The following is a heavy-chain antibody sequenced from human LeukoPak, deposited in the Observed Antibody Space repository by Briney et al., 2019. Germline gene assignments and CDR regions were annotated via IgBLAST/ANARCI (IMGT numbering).Heavy chain of an antibody. V-gene: IGHV4-39*07. CDR1: GGSISSSNYY. CDR2: IYDSGRT. CDR3: ARYGSHCAFDI. J-gene: IGHJ3*02. D-gene: IGHD1-26*01. Sequence: SETLSLTCTVSGGSISSSNYYWGWIRQPPGKGLEWIANIYDSGRTYYNPSLRSRVTISVDTSKNQFSLKLSSVTAADTAVYYCARYGSHCAFDIWGQGTMVTVSS.